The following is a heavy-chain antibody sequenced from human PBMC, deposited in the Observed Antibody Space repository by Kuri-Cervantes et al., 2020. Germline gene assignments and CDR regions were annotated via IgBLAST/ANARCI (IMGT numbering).Heavy chain of an antibody. CDR2: ISYDGGNK. Sequence: GGSLRLSCAASGFTFSSYALHWVRQAPGKGLEWVAVISYDGGNKYYAESLKGRFTISRDNSKNTLFLQMNSLRTEDTAVYYCARIYGDYARIDYWGQGTLVTVSS. CDR3: ARIYGDYARIDY. V-gene: IGHV3-30*01. D-gene: IGHD4-17*01. J-gene: IGHJ4*02. CDR1: GFTFSSYA.